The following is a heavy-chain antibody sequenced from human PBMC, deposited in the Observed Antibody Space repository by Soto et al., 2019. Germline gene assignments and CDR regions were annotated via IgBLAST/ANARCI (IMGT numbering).Heavy chain of an antibody. CDR2: INAGNGNT. D-gene: IGHD3-9*01. CDR3: ARSVAADILTPPYGMDV. Sequence: QVQLVQSGAEVKKPGASVKVSCKASGYTFTSYAMHWVRQAPGQRLEWMGWINAGNGNTKYSQKFQGRVTITRDTSASTAYMELSSLRSEDTAVYYCARSVAADILTPPYGMDVWGQGTTVTVSS. CDR1: GYTFTSYA. V-gene: IGHV1-3*01. J-gene: IGHJ6*02.